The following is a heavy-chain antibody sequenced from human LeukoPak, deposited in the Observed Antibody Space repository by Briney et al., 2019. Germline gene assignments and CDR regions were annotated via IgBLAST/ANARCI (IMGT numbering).Heavy chain of an antibody. CDR2: INPNSGGT. CDR1: GYTFTGYY. CDR3: ATIQLWQHGGVDY. J-gene: IGHJ4*02. V-gene: IGHV1-2*06. D-gene: IGHD5-18*01. Sequence: ASVKVSCKASGYTFTGYYMHWVRQAPGQGLERMGRINPNSGGTDYAQKFQGGVTMTRDTSISTAYMELSRLRSDDTAVYYCATIQLWQHGGVDYWGQGTLVTVSS.